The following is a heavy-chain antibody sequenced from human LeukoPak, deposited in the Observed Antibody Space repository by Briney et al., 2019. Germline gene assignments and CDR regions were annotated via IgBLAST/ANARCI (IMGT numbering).Heavy chain of an antibody. Sequence: SETLSLTCTVSGGSISSYYFSWIWQPAGKGLEWIGRIQTSGSTNYNPSLKSRVTISVDKSKNQFSLKLSSVTAADTAVYYCARGIPYSSASFTWFDTWGQGTLVTVSS. CDR3: ARGIPYSSASFTWFDT. J-gene: IGHJ5*02. V-gene: IGHV4-4*07. CDR1: GGSISSYY. D-gene: IGHD3-22*01. CDR2: IQTSGST.